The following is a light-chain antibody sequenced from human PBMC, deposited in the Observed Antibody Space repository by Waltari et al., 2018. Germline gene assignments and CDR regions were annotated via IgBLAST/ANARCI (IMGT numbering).Light chain of an antibody. CDR3: QQYDVLQYT. CDR1: QDITNC. V-gene: IGKV1-33*01. J-gene: IGKJ3*01. Sequence: DIQMTQSPSSLSASVGDRVPITCQARQDITNCLNWYQQKPGQAPKLLIYDASNLKTGVPSRFSGRGFGTDFSFTISSLQPEDVATYYCQQYDVLQYTFGPGTKVNLK. CDR2: DAS.